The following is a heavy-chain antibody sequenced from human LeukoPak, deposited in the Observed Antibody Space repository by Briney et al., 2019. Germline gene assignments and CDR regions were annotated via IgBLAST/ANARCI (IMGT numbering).Heavy chain of an antibody. CDR3: ARHRSGSYYEGLDY. CDR2: IYYSGST. D-gene: IGHD1-26*01. Sequence: SETLSLTCTVSGGSISSSSYYWGWIRQPPGKGLEWIGSIYYSGSTYYNPSLKSRVTISVDTSKNQFSLKLSSVTAADTAVYYCARHRSGSYYEGLDYWGQGTLVTVSS. J-gene: IGHJ4*02. V-gene: IGHV4-39*01. CDR1: GGSISSSSYY.